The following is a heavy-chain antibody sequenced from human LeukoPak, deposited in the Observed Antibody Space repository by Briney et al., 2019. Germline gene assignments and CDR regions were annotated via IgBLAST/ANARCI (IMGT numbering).Heavy chain of an antibody. CDR3: ARDHYYDSSGYYYGGYYFDY. D-gene: IGHD3-22*01. Sequence: GASVKVSCKASGYTFTSYAMHWVRQAPGQRLEWMGWINAGNGNTKYSQKFQGRVTITRDTSASTAYMELSSLRSEDTAVYYCARDHYYDSSGYYYGGYYFDYWGQGTLVTVSS. J-gene: IGHJ4*02. CDR1: GYTFTSYA. CDR2: INAGNGNT. V-gene: IGHV1-3*01.